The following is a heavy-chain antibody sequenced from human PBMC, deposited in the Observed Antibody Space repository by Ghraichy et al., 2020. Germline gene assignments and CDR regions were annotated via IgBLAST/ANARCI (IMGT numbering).Heavy chain of an antibody. Sequence: SETLSLTCTVSGGSISSSSYYWGWIRQPPGKGLEWIGSIYYSGSTYYNPSLKSRVTISVDTSKNQFSLKLSSVTAADTAVYYCARHWPNMGNWFDPWGQGTLVTVSS. D-gene: IGHD2-8*01. V-gene: IGHV4-39*01. CDR1: GGSISSSSYY. CDR2: IYYSGST. CDR3: ARHWPNMGNWFDP. J-gene: IGHJ5*02.